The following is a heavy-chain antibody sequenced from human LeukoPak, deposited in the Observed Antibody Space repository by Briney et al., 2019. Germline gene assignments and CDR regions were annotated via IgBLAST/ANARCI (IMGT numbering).Heavy chain of an antibody. Sequence: KPWETLSLTCRVLGGSIRGYFWAWIRRPPGKGWEWIAYNYYSGSTNYNPSLKSRVTIAVDTSKNQFSLKLSSVTAADTAVYYCARSATFGPDAFDFWGQGTMVTVSS. V-gene: IGHV4-59*13. CDR2: NYYSGST. J-gene: IGHJ3*01. CDR1: GGSIRGYF. D-gene: IGHD3-10*01. CDR3: ARSATFGPDAFDF.